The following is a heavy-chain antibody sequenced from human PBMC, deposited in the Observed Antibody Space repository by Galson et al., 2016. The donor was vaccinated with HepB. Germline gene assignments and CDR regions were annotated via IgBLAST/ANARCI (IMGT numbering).Heavy chain of an antibody. CDR2: ITPSGGT. Sequence: SETLSLTCAVSGDSISSTYWRSWVRQPPGKGLEWIGEITPSGGTNYNPSLRSRVTISEDRSKNQFSLSLSSVTAADTSVYYCAAHPVDFGYWGQGMLVTVSS. V-gene: IGHV4-4*02. CDR3: AAHPVDFGY. J-gene: IGHJ4*02. CDR1: GDSISSTYW.